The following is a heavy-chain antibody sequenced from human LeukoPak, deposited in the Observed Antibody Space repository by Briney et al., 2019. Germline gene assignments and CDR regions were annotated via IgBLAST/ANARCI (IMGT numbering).Heavy chain of an antibody. J-gene: IGHJ4*02. CDR3: AGGRTDIVVVPATLRNYYFDY. CDR2: IMPMFGKA. Sequence: ASVKASCKASGGTFSSYDISWVRQAPGQGLEWMGGIMPMFGKANYAQKFQGRVTTTADKATSTAYMELSSLRSEDTAVYYCAGGRTDIVVVPATLRNYYFDYWGQGTLVTVSS. V-gene: IGHV1-69*06. D-gene: IGHD2-2*01. CDR1: GGTFSSYD.